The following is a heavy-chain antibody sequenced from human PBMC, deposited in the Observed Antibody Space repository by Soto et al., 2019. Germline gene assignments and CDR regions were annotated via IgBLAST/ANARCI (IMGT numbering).Heavy chain of an antibody. CDR3: AITIFGVVIYYYYGMDV. CDR1: GGTFSSYA. D-gene: IGHD3-3*01. CDR2: IIPIFGTA. Sequence: ASVQVSCKASGGTFSSYAINWVRQAPGQGLEWMGGIIPIFGTANYAQKFQGRVTITADESTSTAYMELSSLRSEDTAVYYCAITIFGVVIYYYYGMDVWGQGTTVTVSS. J-gene: IGHJ6*02. V-gene: IGHV1-69*13.